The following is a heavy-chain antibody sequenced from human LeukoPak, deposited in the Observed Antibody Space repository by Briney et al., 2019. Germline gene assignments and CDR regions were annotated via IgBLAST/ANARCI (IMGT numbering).Heavy chain of an antibody. CDR1: GGSISSYY. CDR2: IYYSGST. CDR3: ARDSSGWYLFDY. V-gene: IGHV4-59*01. Sequence: SETLSLTCTVSGGSISSYYWSWIRQPPGKGLEWIGYIYYSGSTNYNPSLKSRVTISVDTSKNQFSLKLSSVTAADTAVYYCARDSSGWYLFDYWGQGTLVTASS. D-gene: IGHD6-19*01. J-gene: IGHJ4*02.